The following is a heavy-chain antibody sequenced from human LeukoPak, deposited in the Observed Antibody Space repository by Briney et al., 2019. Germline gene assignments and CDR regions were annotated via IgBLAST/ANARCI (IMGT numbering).Heavy chain of an antibody. CDR2: ISGSGGST. CDR3: AKASSSSFDH. V-gene: IGHV3-23*01. D-gene: IGHD6-6*01. Sequence: PGGSLRPSCAASGFTFSSYAMSWVRQAPGKGLEWASAISGSGGSTYYADSVKGRFTISRDNSKNTLYLQMNSLRAEDTAVYYCAKASSSSFDHWGQGTLVTVSS. CDR1: GFTFSSYA. J-gene: IGHJ4*02.